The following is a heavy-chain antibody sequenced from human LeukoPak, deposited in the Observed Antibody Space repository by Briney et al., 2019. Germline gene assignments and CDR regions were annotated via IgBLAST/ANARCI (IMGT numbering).Heavy chain of an antibody. CDR2: IYSGGST. CDR1: EFTVSSSH. CDR3: ARRSPMAGAGPRRLED. J-gene: IGHJ4*02. Sequence: PGGSLRLSCAASEFTVSSSHMSWGRQAPGKGLEWVSIIYSGGSTSYADSVKGRFIISRDNSKNTLYLQINSLRAEDTAVYYCARRSPMAGAGPRRLEDWGQGTLVSVSS. V-gene: IGHV3-53*01. D-gene: IGHD4/OR15-4a*01.